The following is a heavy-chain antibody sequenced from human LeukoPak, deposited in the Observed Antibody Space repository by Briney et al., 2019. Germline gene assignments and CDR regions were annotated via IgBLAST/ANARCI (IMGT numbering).Heavy chain of an antibody. D-gene: IGHD3-22*01. V-gene: IGHV3-74*01. CDR2: INSDGINT. CDR3: ARDLGQYYDTSDNWFDP. Sequence: GGSLRLSCAASGFTFSNYWMHWVRQASGKGLVWVSRINSDGINTSYADSVKGRFTISRDNAKNTLNLQMNSLRAEDTAVYHCARDLGQYYDTSDNWFDPWGQGTLVTVSS. J-gene: IGHJ5*02. CDR1: GFTFSNYW.